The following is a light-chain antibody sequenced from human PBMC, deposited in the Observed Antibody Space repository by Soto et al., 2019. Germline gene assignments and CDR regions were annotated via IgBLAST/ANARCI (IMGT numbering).Light chain of an antibody. CDR3: QQLNSYPIT. J-gene: IGKJ5*01. V-gene: IGKV1-9*01. CDR1: QGISSY. Sequence: IQLTQSPSSLSASVGDRVTITCRASQGISSYLAWYQQKPGKAPKLLIYAASTLQSGVPSRLSGSGSGTDFTLTISSLQPEDFATYYCQQLNSYPITFGQGTRLEMK. CDR2: AAS.